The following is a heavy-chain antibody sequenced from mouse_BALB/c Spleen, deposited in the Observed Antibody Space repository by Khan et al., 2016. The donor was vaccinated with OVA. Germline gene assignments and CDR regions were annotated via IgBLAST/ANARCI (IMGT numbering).Heavy chain of an antibody. Sequence: VQLKESGPGLVAPSQSLSITCTISGFSLTSYGVHWVRQPPGTGLEWLVVIWSDGSTTYNSALKSRLSITKDNSKSQVFLKMNSLQIDDTAMYYCARHDRYFYAMDYWGQGTSVTVSS. CDR3: ARHDRYFYAMDY. CDR2: IWSDGST. J-gene: IGHJ4*01. V-gene: IGHV2-6-1*01. CDR1: GFSLTSYG. D-gene: IGHD2-14*01.